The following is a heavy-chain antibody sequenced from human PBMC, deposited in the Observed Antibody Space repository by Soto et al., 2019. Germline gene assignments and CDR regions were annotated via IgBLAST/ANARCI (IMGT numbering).Heavy chain of an antibody. Sequence: EVKLVESGGGLVQPGGSLTLSCAASGLTFSSYWMHWVRQAPGKGVVWVSRINPDGRGTNYADSVKGRFTISRDNAKNTLYLQMNSLRPEDTAVYYCARVGQGAWYFDLWGRGTLVTVSS. J-gene: IGHJ2*01. D-gene: IGHD1-26*01. CDR2: INPDGRGT. V-gene: IGHV3-74*01. CDR3: ARVGQGAWYFDL. CDR1: GLTFSSYW.